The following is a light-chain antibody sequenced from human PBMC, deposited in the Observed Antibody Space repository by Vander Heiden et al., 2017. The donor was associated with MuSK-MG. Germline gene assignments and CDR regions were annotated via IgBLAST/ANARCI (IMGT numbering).Light chain of an antibody. Sequence: QIPGTAPKLLMSRNDERPSGVPDRFSASKSGTSVSLAISGLRSEDEADYFCAAWDDSLSRYVFATATKVTVL. J-gene: IGLJ1*01. V-gene: IGLV1-47*01. CDR3: AAWDDSLSRYV. CDR2: RND.